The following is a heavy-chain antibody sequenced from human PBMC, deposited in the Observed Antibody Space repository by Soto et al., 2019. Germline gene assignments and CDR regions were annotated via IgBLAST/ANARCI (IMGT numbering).Heavy chain of an antibody. V-gene: IGHV3-33*01. CDR1: GFTFSSYG. Sequence: QVQLVESGGGVVQPGRSLRLSCAASGFTFSSYGMHWVRQAPGKGLEWVAVIWYDGSNKYYADSVKGRFTISRDNSKNTLYLVLNSLRAEDTAVCYCARDYLPRGPAAIYYYYGMDVWGQGTTVTAAS. D-gene: IGHD2-2*01. J-gene: IGHJ6*02. CDR2: IWYDGSNK. CDR3: ARDYLPRGPAAIYYYYGMDV.